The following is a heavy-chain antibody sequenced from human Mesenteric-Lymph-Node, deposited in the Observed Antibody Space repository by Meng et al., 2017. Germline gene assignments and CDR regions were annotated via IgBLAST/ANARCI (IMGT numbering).Heavy chain of an antibody. CDR1: GFNFSSYA. CDR2: ISSSGSTT. Sequence: GESLKISCAASGFNFSSYAMHWVRQAPGKGLEWVSYISSSGSTTFYADSVKGRFTISRDYAKNSVFLQMNSLRAEDTAVYYCAREVGDPIAGLDYWGQGVLVTVSS. J-gene: IGHJ4*02. CDR3: AREVGDPIAGLDY. D-gene: IGHD3-16*01. V-gene: IGHV3-48*03.